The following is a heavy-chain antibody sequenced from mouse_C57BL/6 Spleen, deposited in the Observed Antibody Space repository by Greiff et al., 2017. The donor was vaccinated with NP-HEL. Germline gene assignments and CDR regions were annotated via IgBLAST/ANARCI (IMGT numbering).Heavy chain of an antibody. Sequence: VQLKESGPVLVKPGASVKMSCKASGYTFTDYYMNWVKQSHGKSLEWIGVINPYNGGTSYNQKFKGKATLTVDKSSSTAYMELNSLTSEDSAVYYCAREENAMDYWGQGTSVTVSS. CDR1: GYTFTDYY. V-gene: IGHV1-19*01. CDR2: INPYNGGT. CDR3: AREENAMDY. J-gene: IGHJ4*01.